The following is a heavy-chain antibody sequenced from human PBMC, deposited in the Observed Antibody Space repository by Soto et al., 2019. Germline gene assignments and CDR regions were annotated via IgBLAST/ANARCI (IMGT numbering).Heavy chain of an antibody. J-gene: IGHJ4*02. Sequence: SETLSLTCTVSGGSISSYYWSWIRQPPGKGLEWVGYIYYSGSTNYNPSLKSRVTISVDTSKNQFSLKLSSVTAADTAVYYCARDVLVGATDYWGQGTLVTVSS. CDR1: GGSISSYY. CDR2: IYYSGST. D-gene: IGHD1-26*01. CDR3: ARDVLVGATDY. V-gene: IGHV4-59*01.